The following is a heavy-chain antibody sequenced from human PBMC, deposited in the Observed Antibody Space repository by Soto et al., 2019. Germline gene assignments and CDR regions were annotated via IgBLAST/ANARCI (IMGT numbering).Heavy chain of an antibody. J-gene: IGHJ3*02. CDR3: AREPDYGDYVGAFDI. V-gene: IGHV3-33*01. CDR1: GFTFSSYG. D-gene: IGHD4-17*01. Sequence: GGSLRLSCAASGFTFSSYGMHWVRQAPGKGLEWVAVIWYDGSNKYYADSVKGRFTISRDNSKNTLYLQMNSLRAEDTAVYYCAREPDYGDYVGAFDIWGQGTMVTVSS. CDR2: IWYDGSNK.